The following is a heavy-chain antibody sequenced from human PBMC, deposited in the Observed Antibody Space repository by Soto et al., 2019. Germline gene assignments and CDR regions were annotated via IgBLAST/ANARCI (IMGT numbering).Heavy chain of an antibody. CDR2: ISAYNGNT. CDR1: RVGKTCKC. Sequence: APVKPSWKAPRVGKTCKCRGWVRQDHEQGLEWMGWISAYNGNTNYAQKLQGRVTMTTDTSTSTAYMELRSLRSDDTAVYYCARVQKGYGSKNLFYPWGQGTLVIVS. CDR3: ARVQKGYGSKNLFYP. V-gene: IGHV1-18*01. D-gene: IGHD3-10*01. J-gene: IGHJ5*02.